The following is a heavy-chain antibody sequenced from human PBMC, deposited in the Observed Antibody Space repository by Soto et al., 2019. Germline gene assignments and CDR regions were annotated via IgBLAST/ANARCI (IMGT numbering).Heavy chain of an antibody. CDR1: GFTFSSYR. Sequence: PGGSLRLSCAASGFTFSSYRMSWVRQAPGKGLEWVANIKQDGSEKYYVDSVKGRFTISRDNAKNSLYLQMNSLRAEDTAVYYCARDGADSSLDYWGHGTLVTSSS. D-gene: IGHD3-22*01. V-gene: IGHV3-7*03. CDR3: ARDGADSSLDY. CDR2: IKQDGSEK. J-gene: IGHJ4*01.